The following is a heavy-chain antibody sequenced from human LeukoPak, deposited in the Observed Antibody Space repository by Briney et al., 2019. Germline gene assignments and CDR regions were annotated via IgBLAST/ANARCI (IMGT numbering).Heavy chain of an antibody. D-gene: IGHD3-22*01. V-gene: IGHV3-21*01. CDR1: GFTFSSYS. CDR2: ISSSSSYI. CDR3: ARAYYYHSSGYYYFDY. J-gene: IGHJ4*02. Sequence: PGGSLRLSCAASGFTFSSYSMNWVRRAPGKGLEWVSSISSSSSYIYYADSVKGRFTISRDNAKNSLYLQMNSLRAEDTAVYYCARAYYYHSSGYYYFDYSGQGTLVTVSS.